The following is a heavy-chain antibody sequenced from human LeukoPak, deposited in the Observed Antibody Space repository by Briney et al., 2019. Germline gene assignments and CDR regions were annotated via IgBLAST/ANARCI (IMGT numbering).Heavy chain of an antibody. J-gene: IGHJ4*02. CDR3: AREKDPGYFDY. Sequence: ASVQVSCKASGYTFTDYYVHWVRQAPGQGLEWMGWINPNSGGSNSALKFQGRVTMTRDTSISTAYMELRRLRSDDTAVYYCAREKDPGYFDYWGQGTLVTVSS. V-gene: IGHV1-2*02. CDR1: GYTFTDYY. CDR2: INPNSGGS.